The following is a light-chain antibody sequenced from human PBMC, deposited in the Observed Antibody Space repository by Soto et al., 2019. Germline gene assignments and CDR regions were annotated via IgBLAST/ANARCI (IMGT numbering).Light chain of an antibody. CDR3: QQYKSYPLT. CDR1: QSISSW. V-gene: IGKV1-5*03. J-gene: IGKJ4*01. Sequence: IQMTQSPSPLSASVGDRVTITCRASQSISSWLAWCQQKPGKAPNLLIYKASTLESGVPSRFSGSGSGTEFTLTISSVQPDDFATYYCQQYKSYPLTFGGGTKVDIK. CDR2: KAS.